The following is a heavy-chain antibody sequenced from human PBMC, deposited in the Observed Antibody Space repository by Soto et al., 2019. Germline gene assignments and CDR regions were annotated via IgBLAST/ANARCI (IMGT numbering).Heavy chain of an antibody. J-gene: IGHJ6*02. D-gene: IGHD2-21*02. V-gene: IGHV4-34*01. Sequence: QVQLQQWGAGLLKPSETLSLTCAVYGGSFSGYYWSWIRQPPGKGLEWIGEINHSGSTNYNPSLKSRVTISVDTSKPQFSLKLSSVPAADTAVDYCARTAIAYCGGDCYLSYYYYYGMDVWGQGTTVTVSS. CDR3: ARTAIAYCGGDCYLSYYYYYGMDV. CDR1: GGSFSGYY. CDR2: INHSGST.